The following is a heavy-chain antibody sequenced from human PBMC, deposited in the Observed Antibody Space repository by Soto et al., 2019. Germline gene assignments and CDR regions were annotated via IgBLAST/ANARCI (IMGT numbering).Heavy chain of an antibody. Sequence: ASVKVSCKASGYTFSSHATHWVRQAPGQRLEWMGWINGGNGDTKYSQKFQDRVTITRDTSASTAYMELSSLRSEDTAVYYCAGEVATTVTTGGMDVWGQGTTVTVSS. D-gene: IGHD4-17*01. CDR1: GYTFSSHA. J-gene: IGHJ6*02. CDR3: AGEVATTVTTGGMDV. CDR2: INGGNGDT. V-gene: IGHV1-3*01.